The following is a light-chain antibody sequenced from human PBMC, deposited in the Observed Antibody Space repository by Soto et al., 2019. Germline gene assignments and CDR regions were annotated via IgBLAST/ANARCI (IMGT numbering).Light chain of an antibody. CDR3: QQYDRSPL. CDR2: GAS. J-gene: IGKJ4*01. V-gene: IGKV3-20*01. Sequence: EIVLTQSPGALSLSPGERATLSCRASQSVSNSHSAWYQQKPGQAPRLLIYGASNRATGVSDRFSGSGSGTDFTLTITRLEPEGSAVYYCQQYDRSPLFGGGTKVEI. CDR1: QSVSNSH.